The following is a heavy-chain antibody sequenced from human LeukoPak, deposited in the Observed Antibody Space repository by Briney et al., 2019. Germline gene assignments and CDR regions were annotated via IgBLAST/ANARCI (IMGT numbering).Heavy chain of an antibody. Sequence: GESLKISCKGSGYSFSYYWIGWVRQMPGKGLEWMGIIYPGDSDTRYSPSFQGQVTISADKSISTAYLQWSSLKASDTAMYYCARTSLYSGSYSGPLYWGQGTLVTVSS. V-gene: IGHV5-51*01. J-gene: IGHJ4*02. CDR2: IYPGDSDT. CDR1: GYSFSYYW. CDR3: ARTSLYSGSYSGPLY. D-gene: IGHD1-26*01.